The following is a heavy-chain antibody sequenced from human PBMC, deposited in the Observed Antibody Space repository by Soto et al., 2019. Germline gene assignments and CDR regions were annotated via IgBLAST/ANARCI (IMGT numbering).Heavy chain of an antibody. D-gene: IGHD3-22*01. CDR1: GYTFTSYG. J-gene: IGHJ6*02. V-gene: IGHV1-18*01. Sequence: GASVKVSCKASGYTFTSYGISWVRQAPGQGLEWMGWISAYNGNTNYAQKLQGRVTMTTDTSTSTAYMELRSLRSDDTAVYYCAGNLDSNGWAYYYYGMDVWGQGTTVTVSS. CDR2: ISAYNGNT. CDR3: AGNLDSNGWAYYYYGMDV.